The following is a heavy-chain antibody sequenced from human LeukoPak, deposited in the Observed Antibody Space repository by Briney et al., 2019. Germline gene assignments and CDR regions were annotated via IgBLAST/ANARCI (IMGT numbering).Heavy chain of an antibody. Sequence: AESLKISCQASGYTFNTYWIGWVRQMPGKGLEWMGIINPGDSDPRYSPSFQGRATISADRSISTAYLHWSSLKASDTAMYYCARHGVGSSWFGFDYWGQGTLVTVSS. J-gene: IGHJ4*02. CDR2: INPGDSDP. D-gene: IGHD6-6*01. CDR1: GYTFNTYW. V-gene: IGHV5-51*01. CDR3: ARHGVGSSWFGFDY.